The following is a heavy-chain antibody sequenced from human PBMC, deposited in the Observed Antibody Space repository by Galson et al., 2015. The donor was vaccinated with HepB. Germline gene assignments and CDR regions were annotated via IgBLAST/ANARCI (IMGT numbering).Heavy chain of an antibody. J-gene: IGHJ6*02. D-gene: IGHD3-3*01. V-gene: IGHV4-34*01. CDR3: ASRGRDFWGDFYYFGMDA. Sequence: ETLSLTCEIYGGSSSGFYWSWIRQYPGKGLEWIGEINHSGTTNYNPSLKSRVTISVDTSKNQLSLILSSVTAADTAVYYCASRGRDFWGDFYYFGMDAWGQGTTVTVSS. CDR2: INHSGTT. CDR1: GGSSSGFY.